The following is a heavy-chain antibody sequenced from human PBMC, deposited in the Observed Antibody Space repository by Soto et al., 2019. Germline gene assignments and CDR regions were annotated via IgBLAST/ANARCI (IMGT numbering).Heavy chain of an antibody. J-gene: IGHJ3*02. V-gene: IGHV4-4*07. Sequence: SETLSLTCTVSGGSISSYYWSWIRQPAGKGLEWIGRIYTSGSTNYNPSLKSRVTMSVDTSKNQFSLKLSSVTAADTAVYYCARDIVVVPAAASSSWYPGAFDIWGQGTMVTVSS. CDR1: GGSISSYY. D-gene: IGHD2-2*01. CDR3: ARDIVVVPAAASSSWYPGAFDI. CDR2: IYTSGST.